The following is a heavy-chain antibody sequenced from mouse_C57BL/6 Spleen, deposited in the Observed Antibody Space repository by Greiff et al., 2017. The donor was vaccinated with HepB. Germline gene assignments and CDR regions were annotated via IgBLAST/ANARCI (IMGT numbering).Heavy chain of an antibody. CDR1: GYAFTNYL. J-gene: IGHJ4*01. CDR2: INPGSGGT. V-gene: IGHV1-54*01. CDR3: ARQKFNTYAMDY. Sequence: VKLQESGAELVRPGTSVKVSCKASGYAFTNYLIEWVKQRPGQGLEWIGVINPGSGGTNYNEKFKGKATLTADKSSSTAYMQLSSLTSEDSAVYFCARQKFNTYAMDYWGQGTSVTVSS.